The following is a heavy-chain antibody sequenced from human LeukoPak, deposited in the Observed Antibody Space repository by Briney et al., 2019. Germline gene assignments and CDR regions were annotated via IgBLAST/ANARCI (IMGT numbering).Heavy chain of an antibody. J-gene: IGHJ5*02. V-gene: IGHV1-18*01. CDR1: GYTFTMNG. D-gene: IGHD4-17*01. CDR3: ARDGLRRLGS. Sequence: ASVKVSCKASGYTFTMNGISWVRQAPGQGLEWMGWISSYNGKTNYAQRLQGRVTMTTDTSTSTAYMELRSLRSDDTAVYYCARDGLRRLGSWGQGTLVTVSS. CDR2: ISSYNGKT.